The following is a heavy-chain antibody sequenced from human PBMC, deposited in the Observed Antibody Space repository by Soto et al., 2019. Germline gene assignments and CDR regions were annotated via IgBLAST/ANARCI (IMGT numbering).Heavy chain of an antibody. J-gene: IGHJ4*02. V-gene: IGHV4-30-4*01. CDR1: GGSISSGDYY. CDR2: IYYSGST. CDR3: ARARGGDYGDYVEDFDY. Sequence: PSETLSLTCTVSGGSISSGDYYWSWIRQPPGKGLEWIGYIYYSGSTYYNPSLKSRVTISVDTSKNQFSLKLSSVTAADTAVYYCARARGGDYGDYVEDFDYWGQGTLVTVSS. D-gene: IGHD4-17*01.